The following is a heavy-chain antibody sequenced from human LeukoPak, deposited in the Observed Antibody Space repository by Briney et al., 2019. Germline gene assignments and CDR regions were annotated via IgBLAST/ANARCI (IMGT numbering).Heavy chain of an antibody. CDR2: IRKKVNSYTT. V-gene: IGHV3-72*01. CDR3: ARGYCRSTTSCYFDY. Sequence: GGSLRLSRAASGFTFSDHYMDWVRQAPGKGLEWVGRIRKKVNSYTTEYAATVKGRLTISRDDSKNSLYLQMNSLKTEDTAVYYCARGYCRSTTSCYFDYWGQGTLVTVSS. CDR1: GFTFSDHY. D-gene: IGHD2/OR15-2a*01. J-gene: IGHJ4*02.